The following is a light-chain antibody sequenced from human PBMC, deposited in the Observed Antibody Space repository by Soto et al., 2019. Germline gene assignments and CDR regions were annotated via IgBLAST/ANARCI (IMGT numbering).Light chain of an antibody. J-gene: IGKJ3*01. CDR1: QGIDNL. CDR2: DAS. V-gene: IGKV1-5*01. CDR3: QHYDIYGRLT. Sequence: DIQMTQSPSTLSASVGDTVTITCRASQGIDNLLAWYQHKPGKTPGPLISDASTVNPGVPSRFSGSGSGTEFTLTISDLQPGDFATYYCQHYDIYGRLTFGPGTTVDIK.